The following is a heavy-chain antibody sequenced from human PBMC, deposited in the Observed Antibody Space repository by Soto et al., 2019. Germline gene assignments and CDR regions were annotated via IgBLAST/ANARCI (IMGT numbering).Heavy chain of an antibody. D-gene: IGHD3-3*01. J-gene: IGHJ4*02. V-gene: IGHV1-46*01. CDR2: LNPSGGST. CDR1: GYTFTSYY. Sequence: GAAVKVSCKASGYTFTSYYMHWVRQAPGQGLEWMGILNPSGGSTSYAQKFQGRVTMPRDTSTSTVYMELSSLRSEQTAVYYCARDQRSGIPQQPVDYWGQGTIVTVSS. CDR3: ARDQRSGIPQQPVDY.